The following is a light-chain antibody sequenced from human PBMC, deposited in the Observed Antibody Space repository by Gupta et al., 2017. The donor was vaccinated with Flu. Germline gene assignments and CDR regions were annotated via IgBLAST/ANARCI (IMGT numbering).Light chain of an antibody. Sequence: DIQMTQSPSSLSASVGDRVTITCQASQGIRNALAWYQQKSGKTPKRLIYGATSLQSGVPSRFSGSGSGTDFTLTIISLQPEDFATYYCLHHDSYPLSFGGGTKVEIK. CDR3: LHHDSYPLS. J-gene: IGKJ4*01. CDR2: GAT. V-gene: IGKV1-17*01. CDR1: QGIRNA.